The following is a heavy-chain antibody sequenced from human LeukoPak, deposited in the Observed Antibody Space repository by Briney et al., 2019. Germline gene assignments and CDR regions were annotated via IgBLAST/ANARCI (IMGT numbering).Heavy chain of an antibody. V-gene: IGHV1-69*01. Sequence: SVKVSCKASGGTFSSYAISWVRQAPGQGLEWMGGIIPIFGTANYAQKFQGRVTITADESTSTAYMELSGLRSEDTAVYYCARTNNGGLRYIDWLSQANAGYYYYMDVWGKGTTVTISS. D-gene: IGHD3-9*01. CDR2: IIPIFGTA. CDR3: ARTNNGGLRYIDWLSQANAGYYYYMDV. CDR1: GGTFSSYA. J-gene: IGHJ6*03.